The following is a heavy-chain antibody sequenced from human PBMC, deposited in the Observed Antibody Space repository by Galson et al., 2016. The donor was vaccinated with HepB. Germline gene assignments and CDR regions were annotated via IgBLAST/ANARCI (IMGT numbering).Heavy chain of an antibody. CDR2: IYSDGST. J-gene: IGHJ4*02. D-gene: IGHD2-2*01. CDR1: GFTFNNYA. Sequence: SLRLSCAASGFTFNNYAMSWVRQAPGKGLEWVSAIYSDGSTYYADSVKGRFIISRDNYKNTLYLQMNTLIAEDTAVYYCAKGRRSGCSSASCYPFDYWGQGTLVTVSS. V-gene: IGHV3-23*05. CDR3: AKGRRSGCSSASCYPFDY.